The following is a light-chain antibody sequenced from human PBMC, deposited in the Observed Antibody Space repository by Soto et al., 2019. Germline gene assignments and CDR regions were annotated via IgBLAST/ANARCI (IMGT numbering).Light chain of an antibody. CDR1: QSLLYSDGRNY. J-gene: IGKJ1*01. CDR3: MQALQTPLT. V-gene: IGKV2-28*01. CDR2: LGS. Sequence: DIVMTQSPLSLPVTPGEPASISCRSRQSLLYSDGRNYLDWYLQKPGQSPQLLIYLGSNRASGVPDRFSGSGSGTDFTLKISRVEAEDVGVYYCMQALQTPLTFGQGTKVDIK.